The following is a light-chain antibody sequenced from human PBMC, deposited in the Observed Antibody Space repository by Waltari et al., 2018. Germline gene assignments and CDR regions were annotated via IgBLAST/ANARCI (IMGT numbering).Light chain of an antibody. CDR2: WVF. V-gene: IGKV2-30*02. CDR3: MQGIRWPYT. Sequence: EVVMTQSPVSLSVTLGQAASISCKSSQSLVPVDGNTYLNWFHQRPGQSPRRLIYWVFNRDSGVPDRFSGSGSGTDFTLRISRVDAEDVWVYYCMQGIRWPYTFGQGTQLDIK. CDR1: QSLVPVDGNTY. J-gene: IGKJ2*01.